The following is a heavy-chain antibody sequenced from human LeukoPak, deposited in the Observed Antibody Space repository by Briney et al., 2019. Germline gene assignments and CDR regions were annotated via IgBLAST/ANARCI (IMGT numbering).Heavy chain of an antibody. V-gene: IGHV4-59*08. J-gene: IGHJ4*02. CDR1: GASISSYY. CDR3: ARSYCSAGSCYSKIFDS. D-gene: IGHD2-15*01. Sequence: SETLSLTCTVSGASISSYYWSWIRQPPGKALEWLGYIYSSGGTSYNPSLKSRVTISIDTSKSQFSLKLNSVTAADTAVYYCARSYCSAGSCYSKIFDSWGQGTLVTVSS. CDR2: IYSSGGT.